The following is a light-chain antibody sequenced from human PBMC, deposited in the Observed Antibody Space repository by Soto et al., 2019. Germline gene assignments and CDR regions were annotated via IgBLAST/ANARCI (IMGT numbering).Light chain of an antibody. CDR2: EVS. CDR3: SSYAGTDNFDV. J-gene: IGLJ1*01. CDR1: SSDVGGYNY. V-gene: IGLV2-8*01. Sequence: QSALTQPPSASGSPGQSVTISCTGTSSDVGGYNYVSWYQQHPGKAPKLMIYEVSKRPSGVPDRFSGSKSANTASLTVSGLQAEDEADYYCSSYAGTDNFDVFGTGTKLTVL.